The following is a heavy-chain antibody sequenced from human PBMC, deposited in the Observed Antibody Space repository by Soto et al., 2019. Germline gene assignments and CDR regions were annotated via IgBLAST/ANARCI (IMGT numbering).Heavy chain of an antibody. Sequence: EVQLVESGGGLVQPGGSLRLSCEASGFTISNYYMTWVRQAPEKGLEWVANIKGDGSEKHYVDSVKGRFTISRDNAKKSLYLQMNSLGVEDTAVYYCASLTGTSWYSFDYWGQGTLVTVSS. D-gene: IGHD6-13*01. V-gene: IGHV3-7*01. CDR3: ASLTGTSWYSFDY. CDR1: GFTISNYY. CDR2: IKGDGSEK. J-gene: IGHJ4*02.